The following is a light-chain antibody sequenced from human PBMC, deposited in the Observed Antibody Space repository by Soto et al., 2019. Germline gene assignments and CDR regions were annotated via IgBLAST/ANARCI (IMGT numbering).Light chain of an antibody. J-gene: IGLJ3*02. V-gene: IGLV1-40*01. CDR1: NSNLGAGYD. CDR2: GNR. CDR3: QAYDYSVTAFV. Sequence: QSVLTQPPSVSGAPGQRVTISCTGNNSNLGAGYDVHWYQQLPGAAPKLVVFGNRNRPSGVPERFSGSKSGTSASLAITGLQAEDEADYYCQAYDYSVTAFVFGGGTKLTVL.